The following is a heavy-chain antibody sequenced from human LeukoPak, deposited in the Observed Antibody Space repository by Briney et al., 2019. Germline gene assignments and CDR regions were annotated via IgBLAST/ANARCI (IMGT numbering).Heavy chain of an antibody. CDR1: GDSISNYY. CDR3: ARGQLILGY. J-gene: IGHJ4*02. Sequence: SETLSLTCTVSGDSISNYYWSWLRQPPGKGLEWIGYVYHSGSTNYNPSLKSRVTISLDTSKSQFSLRLTSVTAADTAVYYCARGQLILGYWGRGTLVTVSP. V-gene: IGHV4-59*01. D-gene: IGHD2-2*01. CDR2: VYHSGST.